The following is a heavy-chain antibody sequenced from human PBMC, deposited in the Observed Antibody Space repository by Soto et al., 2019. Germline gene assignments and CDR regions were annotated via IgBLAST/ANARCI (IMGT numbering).Heavy chain of an antibody. D-gene: IGHD2-2*01. J-gene: IGHJ4*02. CDR1: GFTFSIYA. CDR2: ISGSGGST. V-gene: IGHV3-23*01. Sequence: GSLRLSCAASGFTFSIYAMSLVLQAPGKGLEWVSAISGSGGSTYYADSVKGRFTISRDNSKNTLYLQMNSLRAEDTAVYYCAKDWYQLPIRFDYWGQGTLVTVSS. CDR3: AKDWYQLPIRFDY.